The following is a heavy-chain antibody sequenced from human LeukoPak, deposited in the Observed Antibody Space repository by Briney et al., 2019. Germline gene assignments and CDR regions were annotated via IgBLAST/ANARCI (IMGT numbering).Heavy chain of an antibody. CDR3: AGASGLYYFDY. Sequence: GGSLRLSCAASGFTFSSYALTWVRQAPGKGLEWVSSISDRGGSTYYADSVKGRFTISRDNAKNTLYLQMNSLRAEDTAVYYCAGASGLYYFDYWGQGTLVTVSS. CDR2: ISDRGGST. D-gene: IGHD6-19*01. J-gene: IGHJ4*02. V-gene: IGHV3-23*01. CDR1: GFTFSSYA.